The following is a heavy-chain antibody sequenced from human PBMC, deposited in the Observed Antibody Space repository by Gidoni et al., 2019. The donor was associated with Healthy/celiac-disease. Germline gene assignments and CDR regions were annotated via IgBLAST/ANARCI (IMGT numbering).Heavy chain of an antibody. D-gene: IGHD6-13*01. CDR3: ARITDGYSSSWYEGYYFDY. V-gene: IGHV2-26*01. J-gene: IGHJ4*02. CDR2: IFSNDEK. CDR1: GFSLSNARMG. Sequence: QVTLKESGPVLVKPTETLTLTCTVSGFSLSNARMGVSWIRQPPGKALEWLAHIFSNDEKSYSTSLKSRLTISKDTSKSQVVLTMTNMDPVDTATYYCARITDGYSSSWYEGYYFDYWGQGTLVTVSS.